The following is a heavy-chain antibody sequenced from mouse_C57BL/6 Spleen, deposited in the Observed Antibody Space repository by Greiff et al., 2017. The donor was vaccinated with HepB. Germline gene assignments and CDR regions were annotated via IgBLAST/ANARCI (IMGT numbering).Heavy chain of an antibody. Sequence: ESGPGLVKPSQSLSLTCSVTGYSITSGYYWNWIRQFPGNKLEWMGYISYDGSNNYNPSLKNRISITRDTSKNQFFLKLNSVTTEDTATYYCARGGGYYGLYWGQGTTLTVSS. J-gene: IGHJ2*01. CDR2: ISYDGSN. CDR3: ARGGGYYGLY. V-gene: IGHV3-6*01. CDR1: GYSITSGYY. D-gene: IGHD1-2*01.